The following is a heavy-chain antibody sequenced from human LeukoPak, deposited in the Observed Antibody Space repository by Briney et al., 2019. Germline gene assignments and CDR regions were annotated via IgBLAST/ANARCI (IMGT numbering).Heavy chain of an antibody. V-gene: IGHV4-39*01. Sequence: PSETLSLTCTVSGGSISSSSYYWGWIRQPPGKGLEWIGSIYYSGSTYYNPSLKSRVTISVDTSKNQFSLKLSSVTAADTAVYYCARRWVYDKRAFDAWGQGTMVTVSS. CDR3: ARRWVYDKRAFDA. CDR2: IYYSGST. J-gene: IGHJ3*01. D-gene: IGHD3-16*01. CDR1: GGSISSSSYY.